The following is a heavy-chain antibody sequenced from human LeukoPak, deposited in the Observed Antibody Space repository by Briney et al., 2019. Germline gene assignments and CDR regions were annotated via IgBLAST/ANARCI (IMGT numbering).Heavy chain of an antibody. CDR1: GGSISNYY. Sequence: SETLSLTCIVSGGSISNYYWGWIRQPPGKGLEWIGSIYYSGSTTYNPSLKSRVTISLDTSKNQFSLKLSSVTAADTAVYYCARLTRSGWVADCWGQGTLVTVSS. CDR3: ARLTRSGWVADC. V-gene: IGHV4-59*08. D-gene: IGHD3-10*01. J-gene: IGHJ4*02. CDR2: IYYSGST.